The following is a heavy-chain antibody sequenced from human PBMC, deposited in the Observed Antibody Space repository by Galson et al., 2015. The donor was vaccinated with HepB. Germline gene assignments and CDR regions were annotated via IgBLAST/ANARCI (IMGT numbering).Heavy chain of an antibody. CDR2: ISGSGGST. J-gene: IGHJ1*01. V-gene: IGHV3-23*01. CDR3: AKDLDDYYDSSGYFQH. Sequence: SLRLSCAASGFTFSSYAMSWVRQAPGKGLEWVSAISGSGGSTYYADSVKGRFTISRDNSKNTLYLQMNSLRAEDTAVYYCAKDLDDYYDSSGYFQHWGQGTLVTVSS. D-gene: IGHD3-22*01. CDR1: GFTFSSYA.